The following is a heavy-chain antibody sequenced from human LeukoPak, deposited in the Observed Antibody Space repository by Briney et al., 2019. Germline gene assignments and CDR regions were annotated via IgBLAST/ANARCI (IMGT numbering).Heavy chain of an antibody. J-gene: IGHJ4*02. CDR2: XSSSSSTI. V-gene: IGHV3-48*04. Sequence: LXXXASXFTFXXXXMNXXXXXPXXXXXXXXXXSSSSSTIYYADSVKGRFTISRDNAKNSLYLQMNSLRAEDTAVYYCAGDSMGDYGDYDPLDWGQGPLVTVSS. CDR3: AGDSMGDYGDYDPLD. CDR1: XFTFXXXX. D-gene: IGHD4-17*01.